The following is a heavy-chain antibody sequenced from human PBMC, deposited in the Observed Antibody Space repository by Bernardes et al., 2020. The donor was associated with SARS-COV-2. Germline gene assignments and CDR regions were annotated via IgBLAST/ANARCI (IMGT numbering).Heavy chain of an antibody. CDR1: GGSISSSSYY. D-gene: IGHD3-3*01. CDR2: IYYSGST. Sequence: SEPLYLTCTVSGGSISSSSYYWGWIRQPPGKGLEWIGSIYYSGSTYYNPSLKSRVTISVDTSKNQFSLKLSSVTAADTAVYYCARQHLGGVTIFGVVTTDRYFDYWGQGTLVTVSS. CDR3: ARQHLGGVTIFGVVTTDRYFDY. V-gene: IGHV4-39*01. J-gene: IGHJ4*02.